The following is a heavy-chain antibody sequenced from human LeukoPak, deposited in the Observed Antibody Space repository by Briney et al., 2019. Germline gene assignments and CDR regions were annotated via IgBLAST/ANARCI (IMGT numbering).Heavy chain of an antibody. J-gene: IGHJ5*02. V-gene: IGHV1-69*05. CDR3: ARDIREVGQLERPSSFDP. D-gene: IGHD1-1*01. Sequence: GASVKVSCKASGGTFSSYAISWVRQAPGQGLEWMGGIIPIFGTANYAQKFQGRVTMTRDTSISTAYMELSRLRSDDTAVYYCARDIREVGQLERPSSFDPWGQGTLVTVSS. CDR1: GGTFSSYA. CDR2: IIPIFGTA.